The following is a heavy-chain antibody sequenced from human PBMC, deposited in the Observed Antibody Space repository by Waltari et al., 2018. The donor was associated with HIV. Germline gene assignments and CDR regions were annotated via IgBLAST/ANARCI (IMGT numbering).Heavy chain of an antibody. CDR3: ARDPRSSGYYGMDV. CDR1: GFPISDNY. J-gene: IGHJ6*02. D-gene: IGHD1-26*01. V-gene: IGHV3-53*01. Sequence: EVQLVESGGGLIEPGGSLRLSCDASGFPISDNYMSWVRQAPGKGLEWVSVIYSGGSTYYADSVKGRFTISRDNSKNTLSLHMNSLRAEDTAVYYCARDPRSSGYYGMDVWGQGATVTVSS. CDR2: IYSGGST.